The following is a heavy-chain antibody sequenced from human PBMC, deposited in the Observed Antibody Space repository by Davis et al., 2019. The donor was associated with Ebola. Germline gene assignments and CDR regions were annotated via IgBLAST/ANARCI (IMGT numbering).Heavy chain of an antibody. J-gene: IGHJ4*02. CDR2: IYYSGST. CDR3: ARDDLGFDY. Sequence: SETLSLTCTVSGGSVSSGSYYWSWIRQPPGKGLEWIGYIYYSGSTNYNPSLKSRVTISVDTSKNQFSLKLSSVTAADTAVYYCARDDLGFDYWGQGTLVTVSS. V-gene: IGHV4-61*01. D-gene: IGHD3-16*01. CDR1: GGSVSSGSYY.